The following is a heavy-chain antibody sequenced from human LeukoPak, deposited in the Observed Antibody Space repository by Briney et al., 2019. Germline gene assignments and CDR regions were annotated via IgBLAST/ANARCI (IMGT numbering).Heavy chain of an antibody. CDR3: VRASGRFNAFDI. J-gene: IGHJ3*02. V-gene: IGHV4-30-2*01. Sequence: PSETLSLTCAVSGGSISSGGYSWSWIRQPPGKGLEWIGYIYHSGSTYYNPSLKSRVTISVDRSKNQFSLKLSSVTAADTAVYYCVRASGRFNAFDIWGQGTMVTVSS. D-gene: IGHD3-10*01. CDR1: GGSISSGGYS. CDR2: IYHSGST.